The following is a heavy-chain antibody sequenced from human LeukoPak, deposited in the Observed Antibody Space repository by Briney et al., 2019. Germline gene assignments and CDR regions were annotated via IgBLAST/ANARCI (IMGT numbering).Heavy chain of an antibody. V-gene: IGHV1-2*02. CDR1: GYTFTGYY. CDR3: ARDPYYDSSGYSHAFDI. D-gene: IGHD3-22*01. CDR2: INPNSGGT. J-gene: IGHJ3*02. Sequence: ASVKVSCKASGYTFTGYYMHWVRQAPGQGLEWMGWINPNSGGTNYAQKLQGRVTMTTDTSTSTAYMELRSLRSDDTAVYYCARDPYYDSSGYSHAFDIWGQGTMVTVSS.